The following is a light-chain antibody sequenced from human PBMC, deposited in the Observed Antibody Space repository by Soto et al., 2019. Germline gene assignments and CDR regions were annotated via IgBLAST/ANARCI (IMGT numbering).Light chain of an antibody. Sequence: QSALTQPASVSGSPGQSITISCTGTSSDVGGYNYVSWYQQHPGKAPKLMIYEVSNRPSGVSNRFSGSKSGNTASLTISGLQAEDEADYHCSSFSSRSTRVFGGGTKLTVL. V-gene: IGLV2-14*01. CDR3: SSFSSRSTRV. CDR1: SSDVGGYNY. CDR2: EVS. J-gene: IGLJ3*02.